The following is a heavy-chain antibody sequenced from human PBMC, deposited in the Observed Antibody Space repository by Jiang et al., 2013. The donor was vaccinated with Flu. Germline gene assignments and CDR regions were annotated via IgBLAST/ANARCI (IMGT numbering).Heavy chain of an antibody. Sequence: SVKVSCKASSYTFTSFGFSWVRQAPGQGLEWMGWISAYNGNTDYAQNLQGRLTMTTDTSTSTAYMDLRSLRLDDTAVYYCARGSRKAPYYYAMDVWGKGTTVTVSS. CDR1: SYTFTSFG. D-gene: IGHD3-10*01. CDR2: ISAYNGNT. J-gene: IGHJ6*04. V-gene: IGHV1-18*01. CDR3: ARGSRKAPYYYAMDV.